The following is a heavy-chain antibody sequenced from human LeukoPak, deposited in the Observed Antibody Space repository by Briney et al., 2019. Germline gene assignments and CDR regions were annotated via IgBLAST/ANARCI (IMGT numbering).Heavy chain of an antibody. Sequence: GGSLRLSCAASGFTFSNFGMHWVRQAPGKGLEWVAVIWSDGSNEYYADSVKGRFTISRDHSKNTVFLQMDSLRAEDTAVYYCAKTTAGNSSGRYPGWPVDYWGQGTLVTVSS. CDR3: AKTTAGNSSGRYPGWPVDY. J-gene: IGHJ4*02. CDR1: GFTFSNFG. V-gene: IGHV3-33*06. D-gene: IGHD6-19*01. CDR2: IWSDGSNE.